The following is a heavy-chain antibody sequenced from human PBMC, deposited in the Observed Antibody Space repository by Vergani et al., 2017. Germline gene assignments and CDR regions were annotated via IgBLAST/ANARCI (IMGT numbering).Heavy chain of an antibody. CDR2: INPNSGGT. J-gene: IGHJ4*02. D-gene: IGHD3-22*01. Sequence: QVQLVQSGAEVKKPGASVKVSCKASGYTFTGYYMHWVRQAPGQGLEWMGWINPNSGGTNYAQKFQGRVTMTRDTSISTAYMELSSLRSEDTAVYYCARMGDSGYDSSGYYYDYWGQGTLVTVSS. V-gene: IGHV1-2*02. CDR3: ARMGDSGYDSSGYYYDY. CDR1: GYTFTGYY.